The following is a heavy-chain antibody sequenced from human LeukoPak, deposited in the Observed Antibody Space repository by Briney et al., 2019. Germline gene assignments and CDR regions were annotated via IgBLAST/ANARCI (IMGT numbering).Heavy chain of an antibody. CDR2: IYPGDSDT. V-gene: IGHV5-51*01. Sequence: GESLKISCKGSGYNFISYWIAWVRQMPGKGLEWMGIIYPGDSDTRYSPSFQGQVTISVDKSISTAYLQWSSLEASDTAMYYCARTYYYESSGYNFGYWGQGTLVTVSS. CDR1: GYNFISYW. D-gene: IGHD3-22*01. CDR3: ARTYYYESSGYNFGY. J-gene: IGHJ4*02.